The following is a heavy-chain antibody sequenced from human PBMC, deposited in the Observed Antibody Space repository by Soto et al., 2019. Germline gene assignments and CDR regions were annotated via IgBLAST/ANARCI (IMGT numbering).Heavy chain of an antibody. V-gene: IGHV4-34*01. D-gene: IGHD3-10*01. CDR3: ARERGVPDY. J-gene: IGHJ4*02. CDR2: INHSGST. CDR1: GGSFRGYY. Sequence: SETLSLTCAVYGGSFRGYYWSWIRQPPGKGLEWIGEINHSGSTNYNPSLKSRVTISVDTSKNQFSLKLSSVTAADTAVYYCARERGVPDYWGQGTLVTVSS.